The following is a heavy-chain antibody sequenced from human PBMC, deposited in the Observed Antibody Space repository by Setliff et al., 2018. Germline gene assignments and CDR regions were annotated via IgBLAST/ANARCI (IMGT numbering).Heavy chain of an antibody. Sequence: SETLSLTCSVSGASITSGGFYWTWIRQPAGKGLEWIGHISPSGSPTYNPSVKSRVTISLDTSKNHFSLKLDSVTAADTALYYCARSPSSGAYWNPRPFYSDYWARGTLVTVSS. D-gene: IGHD1-26*01. CDR3: ARSPSSGAYWNPRPFYSDY. V-gene: IGHV4-61*09. J-gene: IGHJ4*02. CDR1: GASITSGGFY. CDR2: ISPSGSP.